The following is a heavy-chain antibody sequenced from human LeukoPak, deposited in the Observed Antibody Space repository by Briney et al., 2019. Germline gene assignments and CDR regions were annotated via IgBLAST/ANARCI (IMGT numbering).Heavy chain of an antibody. J-gene: IGHJ4*02. CDR1: GGSFSYFY. CDR2: INHSGST. D-gene: IGHD1-26*01. V-gene: IGHV4-34*01. CDR3: ATREI. Sequence: SETLSLTCAVYGGSFSYFYWSWIRQPPGKGLEWIGGINHSGSTNYNPSLKSRVTISVDTSKNQFSLKLASVTAADTAVYYCATREIWGQGTLVTVSS.